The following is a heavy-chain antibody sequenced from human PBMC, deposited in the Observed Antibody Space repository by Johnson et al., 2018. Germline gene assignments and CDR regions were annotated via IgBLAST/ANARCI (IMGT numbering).Heavy chain of an antibody. Sequence: QVQLQESGPGLVKPSETLSLTCTVSGGSISSSSYYWGWIRQPPGKGLEWIGSIYYSGSTYYNPSLKSRVTISVDTSKNQFSLKLSSVTASDTAVYYCARVRGGYGLYNYYMDVWGKGTTVTVSS. J-gene: IGHJ6*03. D-gene: IGHD5-12*01. CDR1: GGSISSSSYY. CDR3: ARVRGGYGLYNYYMDV. CDR2: IYYSGST. V-gene: IGHV4-39*07.